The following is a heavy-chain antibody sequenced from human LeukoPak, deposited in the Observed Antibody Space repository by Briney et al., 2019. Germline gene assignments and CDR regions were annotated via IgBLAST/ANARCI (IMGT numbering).Heavy chain of an antibody. J-gene: IGHJ4*02. V-gene: IGHV1-18*01. CDR2: ISGDKGPT. CDR1: GYPFANFA. CDR3: ARGGYSDF. D-gene: IGHD2-15*01. Sequence: RVASVKVSCKASGYPFANFAISWVRQARGQGLEWVGWISGDKGPTYYAQKLQDRVTLTTDTSTSTAYMELTNLRSDDTAVYYCARGGYSDFWGQGTLVTVSS.